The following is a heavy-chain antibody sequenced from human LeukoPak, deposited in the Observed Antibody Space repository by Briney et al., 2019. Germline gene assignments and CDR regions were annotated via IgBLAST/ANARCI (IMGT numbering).Heavy chain of an antibody. CDR3: ARDPGYDSSGYFDY. D-gene: IGHD3-22*01. J-gene: IGHJ4*02. Sequence: ASVKVSCKASGGTFSSYAISWVRQAPGQGLEWMGWINPNSGGTNYAQKFQGRVTMTRDTSISTAYMELSRLRSDDTAVYYCARDPGYDSSGYFDYWGQGTLVTVSS. CDR2: INPNSGGT. CDR1: GGTFSSYA. V-gene: IGHV1-2*02.